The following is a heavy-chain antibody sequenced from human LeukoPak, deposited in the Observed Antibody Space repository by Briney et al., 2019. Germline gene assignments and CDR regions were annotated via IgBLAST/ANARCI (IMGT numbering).Heavy chain of an antibody. J-gene: IGHJ4*02. CDR3: ATDSGSRGLLSRHFDY. D-gene: IGHD6-19*01. V-gene: IGHV1-24*01. CDR1: GYNLPELS. Sequence: ASVKVSCKVCGYNLPELSMHWVRQAPGEELEWMGGFDPEDGETIYAQKFQGGVTMTADTSTETAYMELNSLKSGDTAVYYCATDSGSRGLLSRHFDYWGQGTLVTVSS. CDR2: FDPEDGET.